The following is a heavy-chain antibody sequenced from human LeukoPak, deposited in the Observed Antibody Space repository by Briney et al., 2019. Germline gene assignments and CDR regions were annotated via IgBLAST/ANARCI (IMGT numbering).Heavy chain of an antibody. Sequence: GGSLRLSCAASGFTFSDHYMSCIRQAPGKGLEWVSYISSSSSYTNYADSVKGRFTISRDNAKNSVYLLMNSLRAEDTAVYYCAKYCISSSGCGGSSHFYGMDVWGQGTTVTVSS. CDR2: ISSSSSYT. V-gene: IGHV3-11*03. CDR3: AKYCISSSGCGGSSHFYGMDV. D-gene: IGHD6-19*01. CDR1: GFTFSDHY. J-gene: IGHJ6*02.